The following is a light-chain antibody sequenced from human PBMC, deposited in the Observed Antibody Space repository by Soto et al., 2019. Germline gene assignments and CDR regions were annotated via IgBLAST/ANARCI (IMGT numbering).Light chain of an antibody. V-gene: IGKV1-5*03. CDR1: QTISSW. J-gene: IGKJ1*01. Sequence: IQMTQSPSTLSGSVGDRVTITCRASQTISSWLAWYQQKPGKAPKLLIYKASTLKSGVPSRFSGSGSGTEFTLTISSLQPDDFATYCCQQYNSYSFGQGTKVDIK. CDR2: KAS. CDR3: QQYNSYS.